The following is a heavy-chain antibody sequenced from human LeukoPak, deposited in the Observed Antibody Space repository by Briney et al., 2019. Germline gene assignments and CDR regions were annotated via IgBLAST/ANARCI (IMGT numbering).Heavy chain of an antibody. J-gene: IGHJ4*02. CDR2: INPSGGST. D-gene: IGHD3-10*01. CDR3: ARDSRGSGTITIDY. Sequence: GASVKVSCKASGYIFTSYFMHWVRQAPGQGLEWVGIINPSGGSTTYAQKFQGRVTMTRDTSTRTVYMELSSLRSEDTAVYYCARDSRGSGTITIDYWGQGTLVTVSS. V-gene: IGHV1-46*01. CDR1: GYIFTSYF.